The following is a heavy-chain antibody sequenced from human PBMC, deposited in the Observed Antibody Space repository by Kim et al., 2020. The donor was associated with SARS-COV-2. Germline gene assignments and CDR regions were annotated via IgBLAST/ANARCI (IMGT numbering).Heavy chain of an antibody. CDR3: TALPAGIVVVYI. CDR1: GGSISSGSYY. J-gene: IGHJ3*02. V-gene: IGHV4-39*01. CDR2: IYYSGTT. Sequence: SETLSLTCTVSGGSISSGSYYWGWIRQPPGKGLEWIGSIYYSGTTYHNPSLKSRVTMSVDTSKNQFSLKLSSVTAADTAVYYCTALPAGIVVVYIWGQGT. D-gene: IGHD3-22*01.